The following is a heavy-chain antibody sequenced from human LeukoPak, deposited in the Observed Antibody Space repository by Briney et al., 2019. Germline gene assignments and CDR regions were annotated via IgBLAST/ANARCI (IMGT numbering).Heavy chain of an antibody. V-gene: IGHV3-21*01. Sequence: PGGSLRLSCAASGFTFSSYSMSWVRQAPGKGLEWVSSISSSSSYIYYADSVKGRFTISRDNAKNSLYLQMNSLRAEDTAVYYCARAPTDAITGTMYGYWGQGTLVTVSS. J-gene: IGHJ4*02. CDR2: ISSSSSYI. CDR1: GFTFSSYS. D-gene: IGHD1-7*01. CDR3: ARAPTDAITGTMYGY.